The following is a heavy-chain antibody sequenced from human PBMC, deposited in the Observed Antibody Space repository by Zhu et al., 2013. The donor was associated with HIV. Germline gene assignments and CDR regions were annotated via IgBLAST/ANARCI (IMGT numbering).Heavy chain of an antibody. V-gene: IGHV1-2*02. Sequence: QVQLVQSGAEVKRPGASVRVSCEASGYSLSDYYIHWVRQAPGQGLEWMGWINPDTGVTTYAQAFQGRVTITTSYMELTRLTSDDTAVFYCARLLAFCGGDCPAFDYWGQGTLVTVSS. J-gene: IGHJ4*02. CDR1: GYSLSDYY. D-gene: IGHD2-21*02. CDR2: INPDTGVT. CDR3: ARLLAFCGGDCPAFDY.